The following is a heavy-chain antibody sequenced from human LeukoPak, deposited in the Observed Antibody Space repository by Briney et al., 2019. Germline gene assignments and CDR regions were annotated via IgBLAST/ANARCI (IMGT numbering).Heavy chain of an antibody. CDR3: ARGPSGGSGHDY. CDR1: GGSISSYF. CDR2: IYYSGST. V-gene: IGHV4-59*08. J-gene: IGHJ4*02. Sequence: SETLSLTCTVSGGSISSYFWSWIRQPPGKGLEWIGYIYYSGSTNYNPSLKSRVTMSVDTSKNQFSLKLSSVTAADTAVYYCARGPSGGSGHDYWGQGTLVTVSS. D-gene: IGHD3-16*01.